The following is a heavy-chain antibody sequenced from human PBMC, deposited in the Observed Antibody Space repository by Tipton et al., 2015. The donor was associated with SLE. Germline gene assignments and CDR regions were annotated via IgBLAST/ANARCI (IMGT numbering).Heavy chain of an antibody. J-gene: IGHJ3*02. Sequence: TLSLTCTVSGGSISSSSLSWGWIRQPPGKGLEWIGNIYYGGSTYYNPSLKSRVTISVDTSKNQFSLKLSSVTAADTAVYYCASRKPALIWGQGTMVTVSS. D-gene: IGHD2-2*01. V-gene: IGHV4-39*07. CDR2: IYYGGST. CDR1: GGSISSSSLS. CDR3: ASRKPALI.